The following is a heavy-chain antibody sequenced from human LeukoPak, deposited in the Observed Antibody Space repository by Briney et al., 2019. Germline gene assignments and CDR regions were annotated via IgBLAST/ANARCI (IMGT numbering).Heavy chain of an antibody. J-gene: IGHJ4*02. V-gene: IGHV3-23*01. Sequence: GGSLRLSCAASGFTFSSYAMSWVRQAPGKGLERVSAISGSGGSTYYADSVKGRFTISRDNSKNTLYLQMNSLRAEDTAVYYCAKELMPVATIGSYYFDYWGQGTLVTVSS. CDR1: GFTFSSYA. D-gene: IGHD5-12*01. CDR3: AKELMPVATIGSYYFDY. CDR2: ISGSGGST.